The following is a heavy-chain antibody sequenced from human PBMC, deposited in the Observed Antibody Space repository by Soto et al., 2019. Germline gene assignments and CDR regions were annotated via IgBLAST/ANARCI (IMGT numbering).Heavy chain of an antibody. J-gene: IGHJ4*02. CDR3: ATADSGDKCDY. D-gene: IGHD5-12*01. V-gene: IGHV1-18*04. CDR1: GNTFPIYT. Sequence: QVQLVQSGDELKKPGASVKVSCKPSGNTFPIYTIGWVRQAPGRGLEWRGWISIYTGNTNYGEKVQGRITNTTDRATNTVHTELTSLGSDDTAVYFCATADSGDKCDYGGQGTRVTVSS. CDR2: ISIYTGNT.